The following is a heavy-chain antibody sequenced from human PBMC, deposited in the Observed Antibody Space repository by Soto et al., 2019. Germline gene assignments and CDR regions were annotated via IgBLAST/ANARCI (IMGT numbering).Heavy chain of an antibody. Sequence: PGGSLRLSCAASGFTFPNYVMNWVRQAPGKGLEWVSALSGSGGSTYYADSVKGRLTISRDNSKNTLYLQMNSLRAEDTAVYYCAKGGYGSGSYYNYYYYYMDVWGKGTTVTVSS. D-gene: IGHD3-10*01. V-gene: IGHV3-23*01. CDR2: LSGSGGST. CDR1: GFTFPNYV. CDR3: AKGGYGSGSYYNYYYYYMDV. J-gene: IGHJ6*03.